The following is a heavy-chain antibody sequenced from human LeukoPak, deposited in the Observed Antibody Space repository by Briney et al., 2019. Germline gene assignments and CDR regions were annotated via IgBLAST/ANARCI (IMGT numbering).Heavy chain of an antibody. CDR1: GFTFSSYG. D-gene: IGHD2-8*02. CDR3: ARDGSAWSRDY. Sequence: GGSLRLSCAASGFTFSSYGMYWVRQAPGKGLEWVAVISYDGSNKYYADSVKGRFTISRDNSKNTLYLQMNSLRAEDTAVYYCARDGSAWSRDYWGQGTLVTVFS. CDR2: ISYDGSNK. J-gene: IGHJ4*02. V-gene: IGHV3-30*03.